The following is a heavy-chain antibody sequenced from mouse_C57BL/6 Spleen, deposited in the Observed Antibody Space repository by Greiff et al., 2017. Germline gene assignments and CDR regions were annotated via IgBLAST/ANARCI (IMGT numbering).Heavy chain of an antibody. CDR1: GFTFSDYG. CDR3: ARNYGSSYGEYYFDY. D-gene: IGHD1-1*01. V-gene: IGHV5-17*01. CDR2: ISSGSSTI. Sequence: DVKLVESGGGLVKPGGSLKLSCAASGFTFSDYGMHWVRQAPEKGLEWVAYISSGSSTIYYADTVKGRFTISRDNAKNTLFLQMTSLRSEDTAMYYCARNYGSSYGEYYFDYWGQGTTLTVSS. J-gene: IGHJ2*01.